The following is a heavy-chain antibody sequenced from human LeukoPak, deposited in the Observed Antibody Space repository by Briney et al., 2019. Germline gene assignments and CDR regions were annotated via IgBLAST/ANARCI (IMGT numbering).Heavy chain of an antibody. Sequence: SETLSLTCNVSGYSISSGYYWGWIRPPPGKGLEWIGIIYHSGSTYYNPSLKSRVTISVDTSKNQFSLELTSVTAADTAVYYCAREYDSSGYYYVESAFDIWGQGTMVTVSS. V-gene: IGHV4-38-2*02. J-gene: IGHJ3*02. CDR2: IYHSGST. CDR3: AREYDSSGYYYVESAFDI. CDR1: GYSISSGYY. D-gene: IGHD3-22*01.